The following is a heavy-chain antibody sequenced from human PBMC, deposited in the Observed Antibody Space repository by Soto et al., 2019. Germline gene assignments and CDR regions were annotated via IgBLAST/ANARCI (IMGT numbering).Heavy chain of an antibody. D-gene: IGHD2-21*02. CDR1: GFSFSDFG. CDR3: AKETRSRAVTATRVNGMDV. CDR2: ISHDGSNQ. V-gene: IGHV3-30*18. Sequence: QVQLVESGEGVVQPGRSLRLSCAPSGFSFSDFGMHWVRQAPGKGLEWVAAISHDGSNQYYGDSVKGRFSISRDQSNNRLYLQMNNLKVEDSAIYFCAKETRSRAVTATRVNGMDVWGQGTTVTVSS. J-gene: IGHJ6*02.